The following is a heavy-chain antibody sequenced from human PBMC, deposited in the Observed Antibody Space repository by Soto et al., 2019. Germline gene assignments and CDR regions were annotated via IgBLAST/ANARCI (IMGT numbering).Heavy chain of an antibody. Sequence: GESLRISCKGSGYSFTSYWIGWVRQMPGKGLEWMGIIYPGDSDTRYSPSFQGQVTISADKSISTAYLQWSSLKASDTAMYYCASQSSYYDFWSGPPASAFDICGQGTMVTVSS. V-gene: IGHV5-51*01. CDR3: ASQSSYYDFWSGPPASAFDI. J-gene: IGHJ3*02. CDR2: IYPGDSDT. D-gene: IGHD3-3*01. CDR1: GYSFTSYW.